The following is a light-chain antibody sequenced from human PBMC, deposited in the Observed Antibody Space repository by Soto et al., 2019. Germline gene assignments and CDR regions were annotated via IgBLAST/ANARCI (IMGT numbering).Light chain of an antibody. CDR2: GAS. J-gene: IGKJ4*01. Sequence: EIVLTQSPGTLSLSPGERATLSCRASQSVSSSYLAWYQQKPGQAPRLLIYGASSRATGIPDRFSGSGSGTDFTLTISRLEPEDFAXYYCQQYGSSPYLTFGGGTKVEIK. CDR1: QSVSSSY. CDR3: QQYGSSPYLT. V-gene: IGKV3-20*01.